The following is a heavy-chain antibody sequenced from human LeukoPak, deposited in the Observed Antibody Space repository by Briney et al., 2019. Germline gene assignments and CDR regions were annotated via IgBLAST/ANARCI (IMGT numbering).Heavy chain of an antibody. D-gene: IGHD3-10*01. V-gene: IGHV1-18*01. CDR2: ISAYNGNT. Sequence: APVKVSCKASGYTFTSYGISWVRQAPGQGLEWMGWISAYNGNTNYAQKLQGRVTMTTDTSTSTAYMELRSLRSDDTAVYYCARVDEYYYGSGSAFDYWGQGTLVTVSS. CDR3: ARVDEYYYGSGSAFDY. CDR1: GYTFTSYG. J-gene: IGHJ4*02.